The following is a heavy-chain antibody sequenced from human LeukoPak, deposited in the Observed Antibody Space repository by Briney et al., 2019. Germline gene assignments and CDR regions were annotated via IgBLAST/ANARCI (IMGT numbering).Heavy chain of an antibody. J-gene: IGHJ5*02. D-gene: IGHD5-12*01. CDR3: AKDSSGYDPTIFDP. V-gene: IGHV3-7*01. Sequence: PGGSLRLYCAGSGFTFSSYWMSWVRQAPGKGLEWVANIKQDGSEKYYVDSVKGRFTTSRDNAKNSLYLQMNSLRAEDTAVYYCAKDSSGYDPTIFDPWGQGTLVTVSS. CDR2: IKQDGSEK. CDR1: GFTFSSYW.